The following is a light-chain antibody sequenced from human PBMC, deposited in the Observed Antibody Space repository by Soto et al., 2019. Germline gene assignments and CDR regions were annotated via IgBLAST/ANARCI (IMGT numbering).Light chain of an antibody. V-gene: IGLV1-47*01. J-gene: IGLJ2*01. Sequence: QAVVTQPPSASGTPGQRVTISCSGRSSNIGSNYVYWYQQLPGTAPKLLIYRNNQRPSGVPDRFSGSKSGTSASLAISGLRSEDEADYYCAAWDDSLSGPHVVFGGGTKLTVL. CDR1: SSNIGSNY. CDR2: RNN. CDR3: AAWDDSLSGPHVV.